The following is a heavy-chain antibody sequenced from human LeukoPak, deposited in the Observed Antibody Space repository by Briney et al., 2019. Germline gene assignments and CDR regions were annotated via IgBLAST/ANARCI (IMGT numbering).Heavy chain of an antibody. CDR2: ISAYNGNT. J-gene: IGHJ4*02. CDR3: VREGGSSGYYFFHY. V-gene: IGHV1-18*01. Sequence: GESLKISCKASGYTFTTYGLSWVRQAPGQGLEWMGWISAYNGNTNYAQKLQGRVTMTTDTSTTTAYMELRSLRSDDTAVYYCVREGGSSGYYFFHYWGQGTLVTVSS. D-gene: IGHD3-22*01. CDR1: GYTFTTYG.